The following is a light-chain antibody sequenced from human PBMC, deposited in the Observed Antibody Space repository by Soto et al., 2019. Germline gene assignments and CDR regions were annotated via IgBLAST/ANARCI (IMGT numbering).Light chain of an antibody. CDR2: EVN. Sequence: QSVLTQPPSASGSPGQSVAISCTGTSSDVGGYNYVSCYQQHPGKAPKLMIYEVNKRPSVVPDRFSGSKSGNTASLTVSGLQAEDEADYYCSSYAGSSNVFGTGTKVTVL. CDR3: SSYAGSSNV. V-gene: IGLV2-8*01. CDR1: SSDVGGYNY. J-gene: IGLJ1*01.